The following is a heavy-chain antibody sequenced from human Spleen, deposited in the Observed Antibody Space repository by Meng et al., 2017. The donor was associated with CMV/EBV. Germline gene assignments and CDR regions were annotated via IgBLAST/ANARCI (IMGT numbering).Heavy chain of an antibody. CDR3: ARDLEYCGSTSCFEDCFDP. J-gene: IGHJ5*02. V-gene: IGHV1-2*02. CDR2: INPNSGAT. Sequence: ASVKVSCKASGYTFTGYYMHWVRQAPGQGLEWMGWINPNSGATNYAQNFQGRVTMTTDTSISTAYMELRSLRSDDTAVYYCARDLEYCGSTSCFEDCFDPWGQGTLVTVSS. D-gene: IGHD2-2*01. CDR1: GYTFTGYY.